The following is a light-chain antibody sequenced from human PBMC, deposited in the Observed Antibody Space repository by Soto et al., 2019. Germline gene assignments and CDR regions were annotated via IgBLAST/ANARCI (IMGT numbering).Light chain of an antibody. CDR3: SSYTSRSTHV. J-gene: IGLJ1*01. V-gene: IGLV2-14*01. Sequence: QSVLTQPASVPGSPGQSITISCTGTSSDIGGYNYVSWYLHHPGKAPKLMIYEVSNRPSGVSNRFSGSKSGYTASLTISGLQAEDEADYYCSSYTSRSTHVFGTGTKVTVL. CDR2: EVS. CDR1: SSDIGGYNY.